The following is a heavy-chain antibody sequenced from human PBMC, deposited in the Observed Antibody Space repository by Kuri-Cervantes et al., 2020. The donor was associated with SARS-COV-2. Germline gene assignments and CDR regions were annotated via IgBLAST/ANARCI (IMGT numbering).Heavy chain of an antibody. CDR2: INPNSGGT. J-gene: IGHJ4*02. Sequence: ASVKVSCKASGYTFTGYYMHWVRQAPGQGLEWMGWINPNSGGTNYAQKFQGRVTMTRDTSISTAYMELSRLRSEDTAVYYCARDPVGRLRYFDYWGQGTLVTVSS. CDR1: GYTFTGYY. D-gene: IGHD5-18*01. CDR3: ARDPVGRLRYFDY. V-gene: IGHV1-2*02.